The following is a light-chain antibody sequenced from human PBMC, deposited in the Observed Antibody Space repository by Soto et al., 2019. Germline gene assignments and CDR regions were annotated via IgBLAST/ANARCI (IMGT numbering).Light chain of an antibody. CDR3: CSLAGSNTWV. Sequence: QSVLTQPRSVSGSPGQSVTISCTGTSSDVGGYNYVSWYQHHPGKAPKLIIYDVSKRPSGVPDRFSGSKSGNTASLTISGLQAEDEADYYCCSLAGSNTWVFGGVTKL. J-gene: IGLJ3*02. CDR2: DVS. CDR1: SSDVGGYNY. V-gene: IGLV2-11*01.